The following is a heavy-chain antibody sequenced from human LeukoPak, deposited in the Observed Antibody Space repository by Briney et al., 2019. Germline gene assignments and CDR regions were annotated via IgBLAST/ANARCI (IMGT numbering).Heavy chain of an antibody. D-gene: IGHD6-19*01. J-gene: IGHJ6*02. CDR1: GFSFSDHY. CDR2: IKQDGSEK. Sequence: PGGSLRLSCAASGFSFSDHYMDWVRQAPGKGLEWVANIKQDGSEKYYVDSVKGRFTISRDNAKNSLYLQMNSLRAEDTAVYYCARDPVAVAGTLDYYYGMDVWGQGTTVTVSS. V-gene: IGHV3-7*04. CDR3: ARDPVAVAGTLDYYYGMDV.